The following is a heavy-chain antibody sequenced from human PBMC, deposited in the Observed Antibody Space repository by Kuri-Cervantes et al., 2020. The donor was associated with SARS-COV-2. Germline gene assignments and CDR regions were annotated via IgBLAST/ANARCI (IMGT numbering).Heavy chain of an antibody. D-gene: IGHD5-18*01. CDR2: INAGNGNT. Sequence: ASVKVSCKASGYTFTSYAMHWVRQAPGQRLEWMGWINAGNGNTKYSQKFQGRVTITRDTSASTAYMELSSLRSDDTAVYYCARAGNNVRGYSYGYVYYYGMDVWGQGTTVTVSS. J-gene: IGHJ6*02. CDR3: ARAGNNVRGYSYGYVYYYGMDV. V-gene: IGHV1-3*01. CDR1: GYTFTSYA.